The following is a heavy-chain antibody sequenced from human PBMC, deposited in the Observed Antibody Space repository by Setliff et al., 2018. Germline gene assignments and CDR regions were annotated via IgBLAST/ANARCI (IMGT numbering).Heavy chain of an antibody. CDR1: GSAISSGHY. V-gene: IGHV4-38-2*02. D-gene: IGHD3-16*01. CDR2: FRPSGKT. J-gene: IGHJ3*02. CDR3: VRDVGDGYGVDAYAGAGFDI. Sequence: SETLSLTCAVSGSAISSGHYWGWVRQPPGKGLEWIGSFRPSGKTYDNPSLKSRVTISVDTSKKHFSLNLTSVTAADAAVYYCVRDVGDGYGVDAYAGAGFDIWGQGTVVTVSS.